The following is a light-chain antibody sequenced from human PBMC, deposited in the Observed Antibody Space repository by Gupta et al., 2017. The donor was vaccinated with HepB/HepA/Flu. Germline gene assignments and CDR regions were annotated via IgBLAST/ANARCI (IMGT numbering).Light chain of an antibody. CDR1: QSVSSY. J-gene: IGKJ3*01. V-gene: IGKV3-11*01. CDR2: DAS. CDR3: QQRINWPT. Sequence: EIVLTQSPATLSLSPGERATLSCRASQSVSSYVAWYQQKPGQAPRLLIYDASNRATGIPARFSGSGSGTDCTLTISSLEPEDSAVNHCQQRINWPTFGPGTKVDIK.